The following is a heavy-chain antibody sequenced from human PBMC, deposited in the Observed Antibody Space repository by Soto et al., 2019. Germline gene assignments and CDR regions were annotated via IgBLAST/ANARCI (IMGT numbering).Heavy chain of an antibody. Sequence: EVQLVESGGGLVKRGGSLTLSCAASGFMFSSYRMNWVRQAPGKGLAWVSSINSGGTYRDYADAVQGRFTISRNNARNSFYLQMNSLGVEDTAVYYCARDLTTYGSPHFDYWGQGTLVTVFS. CDR3: ARDLTTYGSPHFDY. CDR2: INSGGTYR. V-gene: IGHV3-21*06. D-gene: IGHD3-10*01. CDR1: GFMFSSYR. J-gene: IGHJ4*02.